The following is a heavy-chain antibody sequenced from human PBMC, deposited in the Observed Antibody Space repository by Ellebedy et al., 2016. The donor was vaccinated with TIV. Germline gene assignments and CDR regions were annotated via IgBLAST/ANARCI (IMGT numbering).Heavy chain of an antibody. CDR3: ARDRGDTRGYSGYDFFNWYFDL. D-gene: IGHD5-12*01. Sequence: GESLKISXAASGFTFSTYTMSWVRQAPGKGLEWVSAIGASGGDTYYADSVQGRFTISRDNSKNTLYLQMNSLRAEDTAVYYCARDRGDTRGYSGYDFFNWYFDLWGRGTLVTVSS. V-gene: IGHV3-23*01. CDR1: GFTFSTYT. CDR2: IGASGGDT. J-gene: IGHJ2*01.